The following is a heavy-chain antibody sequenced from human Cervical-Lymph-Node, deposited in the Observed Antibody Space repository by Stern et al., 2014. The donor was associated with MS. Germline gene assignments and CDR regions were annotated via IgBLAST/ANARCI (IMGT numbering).Heavy chain of an antibody. CDR3: ARVWTTFSVHFYYGMDV. J-gene: IGHJ6*02. D-gene: IGHD2/OR15-2a*01. CDR1: GFTLSSYA. Sequence: QMQLVQSGGGVVQPGRSLRLSCAASGFTLSSYALHWVRQAPGKGLEWVAVVSYDGSDKYYANSVKGRFTISRDNSKNTLDLQMNSLRPEDTAVYYCARVWTTFSVHFYYGMDVWGQGTTVTVSS. V-gene: IGHV3-30*01. CDR2: VSYDGSDK.